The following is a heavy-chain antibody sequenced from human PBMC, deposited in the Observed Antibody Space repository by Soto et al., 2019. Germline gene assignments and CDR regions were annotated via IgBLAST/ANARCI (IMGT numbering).Heavy chain of an antibody. D-gene: IGHD2-8*01. CDR3: ARDPSANDGLRF. J-gene: IGHJ4*02. CDR1: GYTFTNNA. V-gene: IGHV1-3*01. Sequence: QVQLVQSGAEVKKPGASVKVSCKASGYTFTNNAIHWVRQAPGQRLEWTGWINAANGNTVYSQKFQGRVTITRDTSATTAYMDLSSLRSEDTAVYYCARDPSANDGLRFWGQGTLVTVSS. CDR2: INAANGNT.